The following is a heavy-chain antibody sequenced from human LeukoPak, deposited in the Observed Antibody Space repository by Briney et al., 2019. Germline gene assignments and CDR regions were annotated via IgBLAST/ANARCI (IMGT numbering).Heavy chain of an antibody. CDR2: IIPIFGIA. D-gene: IGHD2-15*01. CDR3: ARADCSGGSCTGSFDY. Sequence: SVKVSCKASGGTFSSHAISWVRQAPGQGLEWMGRIIPIFGIANYAQKFQGRVTITADKSTSTAYMELSSLRSEDTAVYYCARADCSGGSCTGSFDYWGQGTLVTVSS. V-gene: IGHV1-69*04. CDR1: GGTFSSHA. J-gene: IGHJ4*02.